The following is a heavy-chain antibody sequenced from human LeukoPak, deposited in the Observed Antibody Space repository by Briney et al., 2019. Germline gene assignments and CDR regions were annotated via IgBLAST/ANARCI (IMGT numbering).Heavy chain of an antibody. J-gene: IGHJ3*02. CDR1: GLTLSSYA. CDR2: LSGSATGWVAT. D-gene: IGHD4-23*01. V-gene: IGHV3-23*01. Sequence: GCSLTLSCATSGLTLSSYATDLFRRARGKGLGWVPPLSGSATGWVATYYTDSEKRRFTIPRDNSNITMDPQINRLRAEETAINYCAKDLSGNYFYRDVFDKWGQGTKVTV. CDR3: AKDLSGNYFYRDVFDK.